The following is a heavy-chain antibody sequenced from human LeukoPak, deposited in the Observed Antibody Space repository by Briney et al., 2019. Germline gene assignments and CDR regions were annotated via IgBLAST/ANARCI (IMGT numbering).Heavy chain of an antibody. CDR2: IIPILGTA. V-gene: IGHV1-69*05. Sequence: ASVKVSCKASGGTFSSYAISWVRQAPGQGLEWMGGIIPILGTANYAQKFQGRVTITTDESTSTAYMELSSLRSEDTAVYYCARGGWYSSSFDPWGQGTLVTVSS. J-gene: IGHJ5*02. D-gene: IGHD6-13*01. CDR1: GGTFSSYA. CDR3: ARGGWYSSSFDP.